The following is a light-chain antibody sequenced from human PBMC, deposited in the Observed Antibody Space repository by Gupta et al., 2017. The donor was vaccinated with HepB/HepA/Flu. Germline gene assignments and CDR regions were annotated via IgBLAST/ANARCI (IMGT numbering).Light chain of an antibody. CDR2: RNN. CDR3: AAWDDSMSGPHVL. J-gene: IGLJ2*01. CDR1: NSNIGSNF. V-gene: IGLV1-47*01. Sequence: QSVLIHPLSVSGTPGQRLTISCSGSNSNIGSNFVYWYQQLPGTAPKLLIFRNNQRSAGVPDRFPGSKSDTSASLAISGLQSDDEADDYCAAWDDSMSGPHVLFGGGTKLTVL.